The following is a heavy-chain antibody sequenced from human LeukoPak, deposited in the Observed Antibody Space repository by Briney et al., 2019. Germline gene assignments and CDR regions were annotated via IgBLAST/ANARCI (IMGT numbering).Heavy chain of an antibody. CDR2: INPSGSST. Sequence: ASVKVSCKASGYSFTSHYMHWVRQAPGQGLEWLGLINPSGSSTLYAQKFQGRLTMTRDMSTTTDYMELSSLRSDDTAVYYCARDLGYSSSWYLFGYWGQGTLVTVSS. J-gene: IGHJ4*02. CDR1: GYSFTSHY. D-gene: IGHD6-13*01. CDR3: ARDLGYSSSWYLFGY. V-gene: IGHV1-46*01.